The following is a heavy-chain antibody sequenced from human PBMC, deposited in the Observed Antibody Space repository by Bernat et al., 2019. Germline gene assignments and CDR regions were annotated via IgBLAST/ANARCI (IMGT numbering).Heavy chain of an antibody. CDR3: TTDRDEWLDAFDI. J-gene: IGHJ3*02. D-gene: IGHD6-19*01. CDR2: IRSKANSYAT. CDR1: GFTFSGSA. V-gene: IGHV3-73*02. Sequence: EVQLVESGGGLVQPGGSLKLSCAASGFTFSGSAMHWVRQASGKGLEWVGRIRSKANSYATAYAASVKGRFTISRDDSKNTLYLQMNSLKTEDTAVYYCTTDRDEWLDAFDIWGQGTMVTVSS.